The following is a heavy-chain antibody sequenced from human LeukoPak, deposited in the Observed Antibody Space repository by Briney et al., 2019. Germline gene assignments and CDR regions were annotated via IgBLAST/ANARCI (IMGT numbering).Heavy chain of an antibody. CDR1: GFIVSANY. Sequence: PGGSLRLSCAASGFIVSANYMSWVRQAPGKGLEWVSVIYTGGSTYYADSVKGRFTISRDNSKNTVYLQVTSLRAEDTAVYYCAKEGDCSTTSCLTGGLDVWGKGTTVTVSS. J-gene: IGHJ6*04. D-gene: IGHD2-2*01. CDR3: AKEGDCSTTSCLTGGLDV. CDR2: IYTGGST. V-gene: IGHV3-53*01.